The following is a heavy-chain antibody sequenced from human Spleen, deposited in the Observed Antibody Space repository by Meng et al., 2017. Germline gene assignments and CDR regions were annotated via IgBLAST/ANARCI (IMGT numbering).Heavy chain of an antibody. CDR3: ARENYDDHAGFDY. Sequence: ASVKVSCKASGYSFTSFDINWVRQATGQGLEWMGSMNPNSGNAAYAQKFQGRVTMTRNTSTSTAYMELSSLRSEDTAVYYCARENYDDHAGFDYWGQGTLVTVSS. V-gene: IGHV1-8*01. J-gene: IGHJ4*02. CDR1: GYSFTSFD. D-gene: IGHD4-17*01. CDR2: MNPNSGNA.